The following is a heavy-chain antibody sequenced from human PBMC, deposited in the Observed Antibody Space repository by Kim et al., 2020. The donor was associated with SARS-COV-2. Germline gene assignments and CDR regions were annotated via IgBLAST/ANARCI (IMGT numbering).Heavy chain of an antibody. V-gene: IGHV4-34*01. Sequence: RTNYNPSLKSRVTRSVDTSENQFSRKLGSVTAADTAVYYCAREGGSRYSSWGQGTLVTVSS. CDR3: AREGGSRYSS. CDR2: RT. J-gene: IGHJ5*02. D-gene: IGHD1-20*01.